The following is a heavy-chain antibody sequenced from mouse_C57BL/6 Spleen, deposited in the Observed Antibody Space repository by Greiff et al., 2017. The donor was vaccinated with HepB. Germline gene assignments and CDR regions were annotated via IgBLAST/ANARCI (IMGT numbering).Heavy chain of an antibody. V-gene: IGHV1-61*01. J-gene: IGHJ4*01. CDR3: ARSPPLNDDAMDY. CDR2: IYPSDSET. D-gene: IGHD2-12*01. CDR1: GYTFTSYW. Sequence: QVQLQQPGAELVRPGSSVKLSCKASGYTFTSYWMDWVKQRPGQGLEWIGNIYPSDSETHYNQKFKDKATLTVDKSSSTAYMQLSSLTSEDSAVYYCARSPPLNDDAMDYWGQGTSVTVSS.